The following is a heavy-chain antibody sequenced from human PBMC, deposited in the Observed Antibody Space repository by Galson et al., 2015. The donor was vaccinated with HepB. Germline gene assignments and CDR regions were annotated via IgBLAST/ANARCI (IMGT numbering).Heavy chain of an antibody. CDR1: GGSISSGGYY. V-gene: IGHV4-30-4*01. J-gene: IGHJ4*02. CDR2: IYYSGST. Sequence: TLSLTCAVSGGSISSGGYYWSWIRQPPGKGLEWIGYIYYSGSTYYNPSLKSRVTISVDTSKNQFSLKLSSVTAADTAVYYCASAVDYYGSGSYRTRSLDYWGQGTLVTVSS. D-gene: IGHD3-10*01. CDR3: ASAVDYYGSGSYRTRSLDY.